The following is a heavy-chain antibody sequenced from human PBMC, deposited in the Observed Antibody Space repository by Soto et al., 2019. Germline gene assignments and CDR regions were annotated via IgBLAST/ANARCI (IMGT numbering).Heavy chain of an antibody. V-gene: IGHV2-5*02. D-gene: IGHD4-17*01. CDR1: GFSLSTNGMG. CDR3: AHRGSGDYECIFDY. J-gene: IGHJ4*02. Sequence: QITLKESGPTLVNPTQPLTLTCTFSGFSLSTNGMGVGWIRQPPGKALEWLALIYWDDVEHYSPSLKTRLTVAKDTSRNQVVLTMTNMDPVDTATYCCAHRGSGDYECIFDYWGQGTLVTVSS. CDR2: IYWDDVE.